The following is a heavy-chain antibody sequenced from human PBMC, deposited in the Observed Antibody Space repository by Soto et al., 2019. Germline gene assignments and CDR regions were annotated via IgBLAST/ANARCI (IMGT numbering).Heavy chain of an antibody. CDR2: IFYTGST. V-gene: IGHV4-31*03. CDR1: GGPFSRGGYY. J-gene: IGHJ5*02. CDR3: ARGIRGPHSGWYPVNWFDP. D-gene: IGHD6-19*01. Sequence: SETLSLTCTVSGGPFSRGGYYWSWIRQHPGKGLECIGYIFYTGSTYYNPTLKSRVTISVDTSKSQFSLKLSSVTAADTAVYYCARGIRGPHSGWYPVNWFDPWGQGTLVTVSS.